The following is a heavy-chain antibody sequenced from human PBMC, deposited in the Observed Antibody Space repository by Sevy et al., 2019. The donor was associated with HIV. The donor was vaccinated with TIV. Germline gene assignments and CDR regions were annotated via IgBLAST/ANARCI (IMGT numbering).Heavy chain of an antibody. J-gene: IGHJ4*02. CDR2: LSFGCGEI. V-gene: IGHV3-23*01. D-gene: IGHD2-8*01. CDR1: GFTFSKYS. CDR3: AREGCTKPNAY. Sequence: GGSLRLSCAASGFTFSKYSMSWVRQPPGKGLEWVSTLSFGCGEINYADSVKGRFTISRDNSKSSVYLQMNNLRPEDTAVYYCAREGCTKPNAYWGQGTLVTVSS.